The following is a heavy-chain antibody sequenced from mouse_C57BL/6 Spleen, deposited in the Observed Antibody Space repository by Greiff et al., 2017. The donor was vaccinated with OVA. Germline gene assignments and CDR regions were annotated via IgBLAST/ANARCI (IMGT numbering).Heavy chain of an antibody. CDR2: IYPRSGNT. D-gene: IGHD2-4*01. Sequence: QVQLQQSGAELARPGASVKLSCKASGYTFTSYGISWVKQRTGQGLEWIGEIYPRSGNTYYNEKFKGKATLTANKSSSTAYMELRSLTSEDSAVYFCARRDYETAMDYWGQGTSVTVSS. CDR1: GYTFTSYG. CDR3: ARRDYETAMDY. V-gene: IGHV1-81*01. J-gene: IGHJ4*01.